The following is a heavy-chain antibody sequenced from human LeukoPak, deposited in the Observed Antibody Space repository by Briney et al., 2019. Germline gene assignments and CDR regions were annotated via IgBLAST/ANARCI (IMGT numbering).Heavy chain of an antibody. J-gene: IGHJ4*02. CDR2: ISGSGGST. D-gene: IGHD2-21*01. V-gene: IGHV3-23*01. Sequence: GGSLRLSCVASGFTFSSYAMSWVRQAPGRGLEWVSDISGSGGSTYYADSVKGRFTVSRDNSKNTLYLQMNSLRVEDMAVYYCAKGRCGGASCSYYFDYWGQGTLVTVSS. CDR1: GFTFSSYA. CDR3: AKGRCGGASCSYYFDY.